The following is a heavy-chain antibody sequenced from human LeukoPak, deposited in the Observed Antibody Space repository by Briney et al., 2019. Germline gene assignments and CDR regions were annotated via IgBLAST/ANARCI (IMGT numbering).Heavy chain of an antibody. V-gene: IGHV4-59*01. D-gene: IGHD1-26*01. J-gene: IGHJ4*02. CDR2: IYYSGST. Sequence: SETLSLTCTVSGGSISSYYWSWIRQPRGKGLEWIGYIYYSGSTNYNPSLKSRVTISVDTSKNQFSLKLSPVTAADTAVYYCARDASGSYSRAFDYWGQGTLVTVSS. CDR3: ARDASGSYSRAFDY. CDR1: GGSISSYY.